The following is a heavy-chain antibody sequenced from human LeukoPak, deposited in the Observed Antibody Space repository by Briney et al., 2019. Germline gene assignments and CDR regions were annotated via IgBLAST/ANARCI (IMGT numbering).Heavy chain of an antibody. J-gene: IGHJ6*02. CDR2: INQDGGDK. CDR3: ARGHYDLNL. CDR1: GFTFSNSG. Sequence: GGSLRLSCAASGFTFSNSGMTWVRQAPGKGLQWVAHINQDGGDKNYLDSVRGRFTISRDNAKNSLYLQMNSLTADDTAVYYCARGHYDLNLWGQGTTVTVSS. V-gene: IGHV3-7*01.